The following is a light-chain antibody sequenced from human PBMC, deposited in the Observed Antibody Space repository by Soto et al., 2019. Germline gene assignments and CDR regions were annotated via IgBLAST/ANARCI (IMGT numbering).Light chain of an antibody. CDR1: QSVSRY. CDR3: QQRSNWPPYT. CDR2: DAS. J-gene: IGKJ2*01. Sequence: EIVLTQSPATLSLSPGERATLSCRASQSVSRYLAWYQQKPGQAPRLLIYDASNRATGIPARFSGSGSATDFTLTISSLEPEDFAVYYCQQRSNWPPYTFCQGTKLESK. V-gene: IGKV3-11*01.